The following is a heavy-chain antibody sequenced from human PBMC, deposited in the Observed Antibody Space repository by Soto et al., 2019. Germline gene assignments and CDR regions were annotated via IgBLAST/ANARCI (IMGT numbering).Heavy chain of an antibody. CDR1: GFTFSSDW. J-gene: IGHJ4*02. CDR2: IKQDGSEK. CDR3: ARGGHFDY. V-gene: IGHV3-7*01. Sequence: GGSLRLSCAASGFTFSSDWMSWVRQAPGKGLEWVANIKQDGSEKYYVDSVKGRFTISRDNAKNSLYLQMNSLRAEDTAVYYCARGGHFDYWGQGTLVTVSS.